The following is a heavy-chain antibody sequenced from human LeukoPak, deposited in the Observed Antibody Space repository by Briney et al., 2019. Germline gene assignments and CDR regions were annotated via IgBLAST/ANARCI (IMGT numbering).Heavy chain of an antibody. CDR3: AKGHFKDSSGYYPYYFDY. CDR1: GFTFSSYA. Sequence: GGSLRLSCAASGFTFSSYALSWVRQAPGKGLEWVSGISDSVSTTYYADPVKGRFTISRDNSKKTLYLQMNSLRAEDTAVYYCAKGHFKDSSGYYPYYFDYWGQGTLVTVSS. CDR2: ISDSVSTT. J-gene: IGHJ4*02. D-gene: IGHD3-22*01. V-gene: IGHV3-23*01.